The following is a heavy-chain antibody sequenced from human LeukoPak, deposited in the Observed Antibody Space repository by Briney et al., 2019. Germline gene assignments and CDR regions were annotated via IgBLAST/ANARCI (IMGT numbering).Heavy chain of an antibody. CDR2: ISESGGST. CDR3: AKSKKNPNPFTSFDY. CDR1: GFTFSSYE. V-gene: IGHV3-23*01. Sequence: GGSLRLSCAASGFTFSSYEMSWARQAPGKGLEWVSSISESGGSTYYADSVKGRFTISRDNSKNTLYLQMNSLRAEDTAVYYCAKSKKNPNPFTSFDYWGQGTLVTVSS. D-gene: IGHD3-3*01. J-gene: IGHJ4*02.